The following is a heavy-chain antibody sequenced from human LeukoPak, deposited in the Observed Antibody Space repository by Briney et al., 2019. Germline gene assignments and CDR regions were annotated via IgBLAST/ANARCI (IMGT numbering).Heavy chain of an antibody. CDR2: IIPVFGSA. Sequence: ASVKVSCKASGDTFSSYTINWVRQAPGQGLEWMGGIIPVFGSAVYAQKFQGRVTITADESTTTAYMELSSLRSDDTAVYYCARDLNPVTTAVLHIWGQGTMLIVSS. CDR1: GDTFSSYT. D-gene: IGHD4-17*01. CDR3: ARDLNPVTTAVLHI. J-gene: IGHJ3*02. V-gene: IGHV1-69*13.